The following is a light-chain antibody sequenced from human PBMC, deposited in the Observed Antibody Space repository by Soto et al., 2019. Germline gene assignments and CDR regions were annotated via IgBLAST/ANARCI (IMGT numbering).Light chain of an antibody. CDR2: DAS. Sequence: DIQMTQSPSTLSASVGDRVSIACRASQSISSSLAWYQQKPGKAPKLLIYDASSWESGVPSRFSGSGSGTEFTLSINSLQPQDFATYYCQQYHRYSWTFGQGTKVEIK. CDR3: QQYHRYSWT. J-gene: IGKJ1*01. V-gene: IGKV1-5*01. CDR1: QSISSS.